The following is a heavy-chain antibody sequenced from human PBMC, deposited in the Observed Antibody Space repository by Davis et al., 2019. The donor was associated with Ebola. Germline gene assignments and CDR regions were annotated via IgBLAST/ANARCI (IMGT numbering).Heavy chain of an antibody. V-gene: IGHV4-30-2*01. D-gene: IGHD3-16*01. CDR3: AGGPVETYYGWYLDL. Sequence: MPSETLSLTCAVSGGSVSSGDNSWNWIRQPPGKGLEWIGSIYHSGSTYYNPSLKSRVIISVDTSKNQFSLNLNSLTAADTALYHCAGGPVETYYGWYLDLWGRGTLVTVSS. CDR1: GGSVSSGDNS. CDR2: IYHSGST. J-gene: IGHJ2*01.